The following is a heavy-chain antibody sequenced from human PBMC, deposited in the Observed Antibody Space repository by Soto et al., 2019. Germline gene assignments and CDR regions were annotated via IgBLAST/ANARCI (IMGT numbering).Heavy chain of an antibody. CDR1: GGSISSYY. J-gene: IGHJ3*02. Sequence: VQLQESGPGLVKPSETLSLTCTVSGGSISSYYWSWIRQPPGKGLEWIGYIYYSGSTNYNPSLKSLVTISVYTSKNQFSLKLSSVTAADTAVYYCARALILTGYYIHDAFDIWGQGTMVTVSS. CDR2: IYYSGST. CDR3: ARALILTGYYIHDAFDI. D-gene: IGHD3-9*01. V-gene: IGHV4-59*01.